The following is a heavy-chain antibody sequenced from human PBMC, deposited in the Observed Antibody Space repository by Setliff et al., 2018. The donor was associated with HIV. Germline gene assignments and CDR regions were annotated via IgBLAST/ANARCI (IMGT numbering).Heavy chain of an antibody. Sequence: GASVKVSCKPSGYTFTTYYIHWVRQAPGQGLEWMGFINPSGGDAIYAQNFQGRVTMTRDTSINAAYMELRGLRSDDTAVYYCARNFGLSPSGKYYYYYGMDIWGQGTTVTVSS. J-gene: IGHJ6*02. D-gene: IGHD3-10*01. V-gene: IGHV1-2*02. CDR3: ARNFGLSPSGKYYYYYGMDI. CDR2: INPSGGDA. CDR1: GYTFTTYY.